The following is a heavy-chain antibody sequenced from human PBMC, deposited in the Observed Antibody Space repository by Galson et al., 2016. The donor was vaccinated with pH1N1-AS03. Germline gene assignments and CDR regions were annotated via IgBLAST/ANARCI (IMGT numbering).Heavy chain of an antibody. Sequence: SLRLSCAASGFIFTSYTMHWVRQAPGKGLEWVAVISFDGNNRYYMDSVKGRFSIPRDDSKNTLYLQMNSLRAEDTAVCYCAKAAEFASTTYDFEYWGQGTLVTVTS. D-gene: IGHD5/OR15-5a*01. CDR2: ISFDGNNR. V-gene: IGHV3-30*18. CDR1: GFIFTSYT. J-gene: IGHJ4*02. CDR3: AKAAEFASTTYDFEY.